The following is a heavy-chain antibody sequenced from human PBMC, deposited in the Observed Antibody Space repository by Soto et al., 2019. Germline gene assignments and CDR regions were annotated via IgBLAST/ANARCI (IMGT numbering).Heavy chain of an antibody. Sequence: QVQLVQSEAEVKKPGASVKVSCKASGYTFTGYYMHWVRQAPGQGLEWMGGIIPIFGTANYAQKFQGRVTITADESTSTAYMELSSLRSEDTAVYYCARGSRYCSGGSCYPWTMDVWGQGTTVTVSS. CDR3: ARGSRYCSGGSCYPWTMDV. D-gene: IGHD2-15*01. V-gene: IGHV1-69*01. CDR2: IIPIFGTA. J-gene: IGHJ6*02. CDR1: GYTFTGYY.